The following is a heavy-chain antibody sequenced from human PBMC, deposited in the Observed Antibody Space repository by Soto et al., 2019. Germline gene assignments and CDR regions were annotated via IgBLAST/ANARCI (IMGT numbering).Heavy chain of an antibody. CDR3: AKDLRTTISDYGMDV. V-gene: IGHV3-30*18. CDR2: ISYDETNE. CDR1: GCTFGSHG. J-gene: IGHJ6*02. Sequence: VGSRRISCVASGCTFGSHGMHCVRQAPWKGLEWVAVISYDETNEHYVDSVKGRFTISRENSKSILYLQMNRLRPEDTAVYKCAKDLRTTISDYGMDVWGQGTTVTVSS.